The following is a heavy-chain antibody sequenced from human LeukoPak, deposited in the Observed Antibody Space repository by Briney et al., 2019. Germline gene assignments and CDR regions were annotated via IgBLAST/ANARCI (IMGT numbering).Heavy chain of an antibody. V-gene: IGHV3-48*04. CDR3: ARDRALGVRALYSYDMDV. J-gene: IGHJ6*02. CDR2: ISSSSSTI. Sequence: GGSLRLSCAASGFTFSSYSMNWVRQAPGKGLEWVSYISSSSSTIYYADSVKGRFTISRDNAKNSLYLQMNSLRADDTAVYYCARDRALGVRALYSYDMDVWGQGTTVTVSS. D-gene: IGHD3-10*01. CDR1: GFTFSSYS.